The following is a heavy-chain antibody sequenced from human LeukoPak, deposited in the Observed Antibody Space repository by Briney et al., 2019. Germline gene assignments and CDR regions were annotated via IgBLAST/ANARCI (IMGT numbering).Heavy chain of an antibody. J-gene: IGHJ4*02. Sequence: GRSLRLSCAASGFTFSSYAMHWVRQAPGKGLEWVAVISYDGSNKYYADSVKGRFTISRDNSKNTLYLQMNSLRAEDTAVYYCARMANPVDYWGQGTLVTVSS. D-gene: IGHD5-24*01. CDR1: GFTFSSYA. V-gene: IGHV3-30-3*01. CDR3: ARMANPVDY. CDR2: ISYDGSNK.